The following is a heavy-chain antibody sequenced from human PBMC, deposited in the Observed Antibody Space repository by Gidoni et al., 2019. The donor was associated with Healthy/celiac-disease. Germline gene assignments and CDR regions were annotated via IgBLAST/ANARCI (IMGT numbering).Heavy chain of an antibody. Sequence: QVQLVESGGGAVQPGRSLRLSCAAPGSTFTSYGMHWVRQAPGKGLGWVAVISYDGSNKCYADSVKGRFTISRDNSKNTLYLQMNSLRAEDTGVYYCAKDFDHCGGDCYSDWYFDLWGRGTLVTVSA. CDR2: ISYDGSNK. J-gene: IGHJ2*01. D-gene: IGHD2-21*01. CDR3: AKDFDHCGGDCYSDWYFDL. CDR1: GSTFTSYG. V-gene: IGHV3-30*18.